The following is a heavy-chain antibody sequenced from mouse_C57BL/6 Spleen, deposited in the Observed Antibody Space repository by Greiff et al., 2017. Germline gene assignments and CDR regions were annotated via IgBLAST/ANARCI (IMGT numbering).Heavy chain of an antibody. CDR2: IDPSDSYT. Sequence: VQLQQPGAELVKPGASVKLSCKASGYTFTSYWMQWVKQRPGQGLEWIGEIDPSDSYTNYNQKFKGKATLTVDTSSSTAYMQLSSLTSEDSAVYYCGAGTSGAWFAYWSQGTLVTVSA. CDR1: GYTFTSYW. V-gene: IGHV1-50*01. D-gene: IGHD4-1*01. J-gene: IGHJ3*01. CDR3: GAGTSGAWFAY.